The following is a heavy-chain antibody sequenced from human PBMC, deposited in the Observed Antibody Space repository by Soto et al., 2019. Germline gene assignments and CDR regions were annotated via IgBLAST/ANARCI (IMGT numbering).Heavy chain of an antibody. CDR2: ISTYKGNT. V-gene: IGHV1-18*01. D-gene: IGHD3-10*01. J-gene: IGHJ4*02. CDR3: APRSAAFDF. CDR1: GYTFTTYG. Sequence: QVQLVQSGPEVKKPGASVMVSCKTSGYTFTTYGIAWVRQAPGQGLEWMGWISTYKGNTNYAQKFQGRVTMTTDTSTGTTNMKLSSLRSDYRAGGYWAPRSAAFDFWGQGTLVTVSS.